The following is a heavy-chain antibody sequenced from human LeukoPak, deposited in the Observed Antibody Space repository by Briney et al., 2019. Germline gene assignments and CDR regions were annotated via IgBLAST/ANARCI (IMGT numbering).Heavy chain of an antibody. J-gene: IGHJ5*02. V-gene: IGHV3-23*01. CDR1: GFTFSSYA. Sequence: GGSLRLSCAASGFTFSSYAMSWVRQAPGKGLEWVSAISGSGGSTYYADSVKGRFTISRDNSKNTLYLQMNSLRAEGTAVYYCAKFYAVLRAYNWFDPWGQGTLVTVSS. D-gene: IGHD4/OR15-4a*01. CDR3: AKFYAVLRAYNWFDP. CDR2: ISGSGGST.